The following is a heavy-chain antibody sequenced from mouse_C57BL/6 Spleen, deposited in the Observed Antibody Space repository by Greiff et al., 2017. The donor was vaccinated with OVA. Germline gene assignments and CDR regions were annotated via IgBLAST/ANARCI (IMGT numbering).Heavy chain of an antibody. CDR3: AREPRRYFDV. Sequence: QVQLQQSGAELVKPGASVKMSCKASGYTFTSYWITWVKQRPGQGLEWIGDIYPGSGSTNYNEKFKSKATLTVDTSSSTAYMQLSSLTSEDSAVYYCAREPRRYFDVWGTGTTVTVSS. CDR1: GYTFTSYW. D-gene: IGHD6-1*01. CDR2: IYPGSGST. J-gene: IGHJ1*03. V-gene: IGHV1-55*01.